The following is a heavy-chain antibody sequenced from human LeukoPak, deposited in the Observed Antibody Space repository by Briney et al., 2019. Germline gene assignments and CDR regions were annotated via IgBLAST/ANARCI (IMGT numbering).Heavy chain of an antibody. V-gene: IGHV5-51*01. CDR2: IYPGDSDT. D-gene: IGHD2-2*01. Sequence: GESLKISCKGSGYSFTSYWIGWVRQMPGKGLEWMGIIYPGDSDTRYSPSFQDQVTISADKSISTAYLQWSSLKASDTAMYYCARQFYGSTSPNWFDPWGQGTLVTVSS. CDR1: GYSFTSYW. CDR3: ARQFYGSTSPNWFDP. J-gene: IGHJ5*02.